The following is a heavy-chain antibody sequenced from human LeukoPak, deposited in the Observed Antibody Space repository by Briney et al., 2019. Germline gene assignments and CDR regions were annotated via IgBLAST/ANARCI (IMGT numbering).Heavy chain of an antibody. J-gene: IGHJ4*02. CDR2: ISSSGSTI. Sequence: GGSLRLSCAASGFTFSSYEMNWVRQAPGKGLEWVSYISSSGSTIYYADSVKGRFTISRDNSKNTLYLQMNSLRAEDTAVYYCAKELYYYGSGSHFDYWGQGTLVTVSS. D-gene: IGHD3-10*01. V-gene: IGHV3-48*03. CDR3: AKELYYYGSGSHFDY. CDR1: GFTFSSYE.